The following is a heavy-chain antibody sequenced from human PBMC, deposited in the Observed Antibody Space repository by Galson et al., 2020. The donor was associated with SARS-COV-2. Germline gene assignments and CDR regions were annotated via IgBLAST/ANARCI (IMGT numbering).Heavy chain of an antibody. CDR3: TTGSLVITKGAEDR. V-gene: IGHV3-15*01. J-gene: IGHJ4*02. Sequence: SCVDSGFTFSPAWLRWLHQSPAKGLDWVGRLRAKVHGGPAEYAPPVKGRFTISRDDSKNTLSLQMNSLKTEDTGIDYCTTGSLVITKGAEDRGGRGTLVTV. CDR2: LRAKVHGGPA. D-gene: IGHD3-16*01. CDR1: GFTFSPAW.